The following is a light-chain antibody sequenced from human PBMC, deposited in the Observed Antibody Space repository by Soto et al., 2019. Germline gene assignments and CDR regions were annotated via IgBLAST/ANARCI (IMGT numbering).Light chain of an antibody. Sequence: EIVLTQSPGTLSLSPGERATLSCRASQSVSSSYLAWYQQKPGQAPRLLIYGASSRATGIPDRFSGSGSGTDFTLTISRLEPEDFAVYYCHQYDNSPLTFGGGTKVEIQ. CDR3: HQYDNSPLT. CDR2: GAS. J-gene: IGKJ4*01. V-gene: IGKV3-20*01. CDR1: QSVSSSY.